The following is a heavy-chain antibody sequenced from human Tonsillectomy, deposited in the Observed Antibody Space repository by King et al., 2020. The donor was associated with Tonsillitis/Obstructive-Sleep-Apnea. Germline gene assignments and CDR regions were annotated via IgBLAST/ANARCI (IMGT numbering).Heavy chain of an antibody. J-gene: IGHJ4*02. Sequence: VQLPQWGAGLLKPSETLSLTCAVYGGSFSGYYWSWIRQPPGKGLEWIGEINHSGSTNYNPSLKSRVTISVDTSKNQFSLKLSSVTAADTAVYYCARDEAVAGTGSHYWGQGTLVTVSS. V-gene: IGHV4-34*01. CDR1: GGSFSGYY. D-gene: IGHD6-19*01. CDR2: INHSGST. CDR3: ARDEAVAGTGSHY.